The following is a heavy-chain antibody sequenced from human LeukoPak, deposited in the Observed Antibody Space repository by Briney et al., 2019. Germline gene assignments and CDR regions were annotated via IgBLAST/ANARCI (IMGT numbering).Heavy chain of an antibody. CDR2: ISAYNGNT. CDR3: ARDLAGDIVVVPAAPTGI. CDR1: GYTFTSYG. J-gene: IGHJ3*02. Sequence: ASVKVSCKASGYTFTSYGISWVRQAPGQGLEWMGWISAYNGNTNYAQKLQGRVTMTTDTSTSTAYMELRSLRSDDTAVYYCARDLAGDIVVVPAAPTGIWGQGTMVTVSS. V-gene: IGHV1-18*01. D-gene: IGHD2-2*01.